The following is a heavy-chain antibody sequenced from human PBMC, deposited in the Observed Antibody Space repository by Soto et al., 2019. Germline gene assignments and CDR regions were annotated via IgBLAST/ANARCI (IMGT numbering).Heavy chain of an antibody. CDR2: IYYSGST. V-gene: IGHV4-30-4*01. J-gene: IGHJ4*02. Sequence: QVQLQESGPGLVKPSQTLSLTCTVSGGSISSGDYYWSWIRQPPGTGLEWIGYIYYSGSTYYNPSLKSRVTISVDTSKNQSCLKLSSVTAADTAVYYCARVADDSSGYYYDYWGQGTLVTVSS. CDR3: ARVADDSSGYYYDY. CDR1: GGSISSGDYY. D-gene: IGHD3-22*01.